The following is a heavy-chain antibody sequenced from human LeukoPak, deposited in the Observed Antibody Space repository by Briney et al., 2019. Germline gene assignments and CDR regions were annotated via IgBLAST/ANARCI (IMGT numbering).Heavy chain of an antibody. Sequence: GGSLRLSCAASGFSLRNYGVNWVRQAPGKGLEWVSGLTGSSATAYHAGSVKGRFTTSRDDSKNTVYLQMSSLRVDDTAIYYCAKSGASPLYHMDVWGKGATGTVSS. CDR2: LTGSSATA. D-gene: IGHD1-26*01. CDR3: AKSGASPLYHMDV. CDR1: GFSLRNYG. V-gene: IGHV3-23*01. J-gene: IGHJ6*03.